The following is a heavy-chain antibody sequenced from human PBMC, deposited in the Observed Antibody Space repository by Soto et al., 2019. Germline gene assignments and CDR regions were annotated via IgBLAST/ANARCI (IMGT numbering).Heavy chain of an antibody. CDR2: IWYDGSNK. J-gene: IGHJ2*01. Sequence: KGLEWVAVIWYDGSNKYYADSVKGRFTISRDNSKNTLYLQMNSLRAEDTVFFFQAEDGIRDNVPVSAFLLNRSSDL. V-gene: IGHV3-33*01. D-gene: IGHD3-16*01. CDR3: AEDGIRDNVPVSAFLLNRSSDL.